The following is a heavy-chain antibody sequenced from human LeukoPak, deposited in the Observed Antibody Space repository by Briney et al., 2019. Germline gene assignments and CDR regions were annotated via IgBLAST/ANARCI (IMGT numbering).Heavy chain of an antibody. J-gene: IGHJ5*02. Sequence: GASVKVSCKASGYTFTSYYMHWVRQAPGQGLEWMGGIIPIFGTANYAQKFQGRVTITADESTSTAYMELSSLRSEDTAVYYCARDAITMVRGVITGCWFDPWGQGTLVTVSS. D-gene: IGHD3-10*01. CDR3: ARDAITMVRGVITGCWFDP. V-gene: IGHV1-69*13. CDR2: IIPIFGTA. CDR1: GYTFTSYY.